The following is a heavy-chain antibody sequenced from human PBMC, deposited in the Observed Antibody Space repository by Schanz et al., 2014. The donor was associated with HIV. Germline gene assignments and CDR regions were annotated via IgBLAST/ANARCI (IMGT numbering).Heavy chain of an antibody. CDR1: GFTFSSFG. CDR3: AREYYSRNWNWFDP. J-gene: IGHJ5*02. Sequence: QVQLLESGGGVVQPGRSLRLSCVASGFTFSSFGMHWVRQAPGKGLEWVAVIWYDGTNEYYADSVKGRFTVSRDNSKNMLYLQMNSLRAEDTAVYYCAREYYSRNWNWFDPWGQGTLVTVSS. V-gene: IGHV3-33*01. D-gene: IGHD6-13*01. CDR2: IWYDGTNE.